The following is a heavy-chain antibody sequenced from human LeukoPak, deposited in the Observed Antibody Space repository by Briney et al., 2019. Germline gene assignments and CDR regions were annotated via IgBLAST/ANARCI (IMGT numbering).Heavy chain of an antibody. Sequence: SETLSLTCTVSGGSISSSSYYWGWIRQPPGKGLEWIGSIYYSGSTYYNPSLKSRVTISVDTSKNQFSLKLSSVTAADTAVYYCARGQRGYSYGPSDYWGQGTLVTVSS. CDR3: ARGQRGYSYGPSDY. V-gene: IGHV4-39*01. D-gene: IGHD5-18*01. J-gene: IGHJ4*02. CDR1: GGSISSSSYY. CDR2: IYYSGST.